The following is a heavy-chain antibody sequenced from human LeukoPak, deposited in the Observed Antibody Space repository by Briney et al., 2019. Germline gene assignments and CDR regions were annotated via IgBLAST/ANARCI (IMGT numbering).Heavy chain of an antibody. D-gene: IGHD6-13*01. J-gene: IGHJ4*02. V-gene: IGHV1-2*06. CDR3: ARDTGYSSSWYYGDFDY. Sequence: ASVKVSCKASGYTFTGYYMHWVRQAPGQGLEWMGRINPNSGGTNYAQKFQGRVTMTRDTSISTAYMELSRLRSDATAVYYCARDTGYSSSWYYGDFDYWGQGTLVTVSS. CDR1: GYTFTGYY. CDR2: INPNSGGT.